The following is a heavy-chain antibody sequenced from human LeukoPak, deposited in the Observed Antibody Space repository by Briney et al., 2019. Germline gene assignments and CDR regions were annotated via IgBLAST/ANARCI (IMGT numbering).Heavy chain of an antibody. D-gene: IGHD3-22*01. CDR3: ARGPYSYDSSGAFDI. J-gene: IGHJ3*02. Sequence: PSETLSLTCTVSGYSISSGYYWGWIRQPPGKGLEWIGSIYHSGSTYYNPSLKSRVTISVDTSKNQFSLNLSSVTAADTAVYFCARGPYSYDSSGAFDIWGQGTMVTVSS. V-gene: IGHV4-38-2*02. CDR2: IYHSGST. CDR1: GYSISSGYY.